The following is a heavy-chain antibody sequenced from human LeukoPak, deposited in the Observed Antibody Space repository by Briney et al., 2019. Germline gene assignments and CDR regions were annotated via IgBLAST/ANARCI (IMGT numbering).Heavy chain of an antibody. J-gene: IGHJ6*03. V-gene: IGHV3-30-3*01. D-gene: IGHD2-2*01. CDR2: ISYDGSNK. CDR3: ARGCRSTSCFDYYYYMDV. CDR1: GFTFSSYA. Sequence: GGSLRLSCAASGFTFSSYAMHWVRQAPGKGLEWVAVISYDGSNKYYADSVKGRFTISRDNSKNTLYLQMNSLRAEDTAVYYCARGCRSTSCFDYYYYMDVWGKGTTVTVSS.